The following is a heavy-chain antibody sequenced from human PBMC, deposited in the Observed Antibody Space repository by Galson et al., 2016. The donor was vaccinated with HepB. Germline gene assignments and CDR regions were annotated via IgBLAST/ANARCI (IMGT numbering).Heavy chain of an antibody. J-gene: IGHJ4*02. Sequence: SLRLSCAASGFTFNNYAMTWVRQAPGKGLEWVSSVSGRVGSTYYADSMKGRFSISRDNSKNTLYLQMNSLRDDDTAVYYCAKSLYGGNFWGQGTLVTVSS. V-gene: IGHV3-23*01. D-gene: IGHD4-23*01. CDR1: GFTFNNYA. CDR2: VSGRVGST. CDR3: AKSLYGGNF.